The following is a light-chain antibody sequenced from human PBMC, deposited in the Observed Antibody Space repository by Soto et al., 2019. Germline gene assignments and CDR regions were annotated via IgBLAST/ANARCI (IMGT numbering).Light chain of an antibody. CDR3: QQYGSSPIT. CDR1: ESVTDKQ. CDR2: AIS. Sequence: EIVLTQSPGTLSLSPGERATLSCMSSESVTDKQLAWYQQKPGQAPRLLIYAISSRATGIPDRFSGSGSGTDFTLTISRLEPEDFAVYYCQQYGSSPITCGQGTRREI. V-gene: IGKV3-20*01. J-gene: IGKJ5*01.